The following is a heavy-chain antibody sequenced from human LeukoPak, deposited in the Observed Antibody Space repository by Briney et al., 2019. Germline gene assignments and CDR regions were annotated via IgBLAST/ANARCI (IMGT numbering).Heavy chain of an antibody. Sequence: GGSLRLSCVASGFTFDDHDMSWVRQAPGKGLEWVSNINWNGGSTGYADSVKGRFTISRDNAKNSLYLQMNSLRAEDTAFYYCARGKMVGATAWGGLDYWGQGTLVTVSS. D-gene: IGHD1-26*01. CDR1: GFTFDDHD. CDR2: INWNGGST. J-gene: IGHJ4*02. CDR3: ARGKMVGATAWGGLDY. V-gene: IGHV3-20*04.